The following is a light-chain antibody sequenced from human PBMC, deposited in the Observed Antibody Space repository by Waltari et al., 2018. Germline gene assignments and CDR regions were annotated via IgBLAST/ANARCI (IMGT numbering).Light chain of an antibody. CDR2: GAS. J-gene: IGKJ1*01. V-gene: IGKV3-15*01. Sequence: EIMMTQHPATLSVSPGERATLSCRASQSLNNNLAWYQRRPGQAPRLIFYGASTRATGVPGRFRGSGSGTEFTLTVSSLQSEDFADYYCQQYNNWPRTFGQGAKVEIK. CDR3: QQYNNWPRT. CDR1: QSLNNN.